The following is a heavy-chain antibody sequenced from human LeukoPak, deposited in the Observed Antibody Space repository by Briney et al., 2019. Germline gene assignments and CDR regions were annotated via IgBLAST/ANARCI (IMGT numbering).Heavy chain of an antibody. V-gene: IGHV4-61*02. J-gene: IGHJ4*02. CDR1: GGSISSGSYY. Sequence: SETLSLTCTVSGGSISSGSYYWSWIRQPAGKGLEWIGRIYTSGITNYNPSLKSRVTISLDTSKNQFSLKLSSVTAADTAVYYCAAGDDFWSGSLGHWGQGTLVTVSS. CDR3: AAGDDFWSGSLGH. CDR2: IYTSGIT. D-gene: IGHD3-3*01.